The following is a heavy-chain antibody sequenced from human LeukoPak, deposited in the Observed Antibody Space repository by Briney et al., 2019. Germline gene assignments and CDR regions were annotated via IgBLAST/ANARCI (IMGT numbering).Heavy chain of an antibody. CDR2: INPNSGGT. J-gene: IGHJ3*02. Sequence: ASVKVSCKASGYTFTGYYMHWVRQAPGQGLEWMGWINPNSGGTNYAQKFQGRVTMTRDTSISTAYMELSRLRSDDTAVYYCARARDSTDAFDIWGQGTMVTVSS. V-gene: IGHV1-2*02. CDR3: ARARDSTDAFDI. CDR1: GYTFTGYY.